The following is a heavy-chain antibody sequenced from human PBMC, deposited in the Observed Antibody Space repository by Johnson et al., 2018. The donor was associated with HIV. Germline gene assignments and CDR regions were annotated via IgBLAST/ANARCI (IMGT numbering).Heavy chain of an antibody. Sequence: VQLVESGGGVVRPGGSLRLSCAASGFSFIDYAMIWVRQAPGKGLEWVSFISGGEDDTYYADSVKGRFTISRDNSKTTLYLQMNSLRPEDTAVFYGARGNSVAARIGAFDIWGQGTMVTVSS. D-gene: IGHD6-6*01. J-gene: IGHJ3*02. CDR1: GFSFIDYA. V-gene: IGHV3-23*04. CDR2: ISGGEDDT. CDR3: ARGNSVAARIGAFDI.